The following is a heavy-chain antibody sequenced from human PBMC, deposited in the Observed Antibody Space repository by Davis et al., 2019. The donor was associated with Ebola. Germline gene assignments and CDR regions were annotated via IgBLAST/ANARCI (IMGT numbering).Heavy chain of an antibody. CDR1: GGTFSSHA. V-gene: IGHV1-69*13. D-gene: IGHD6-19*01. Sequence: SVTVSCKASGGTFSSHAFNWVRQAPGQGLEWMGGIIPILDTANYAQKFQGRVTITADESASTAYLDLSSLRSDDTAVFYCARATFGYNSGWYADYWGQGTLVTVSS. CDR2: IIPILDTA. J-gene: IGHJ4*02. CDR3: ARATFGYNSGWYADY.